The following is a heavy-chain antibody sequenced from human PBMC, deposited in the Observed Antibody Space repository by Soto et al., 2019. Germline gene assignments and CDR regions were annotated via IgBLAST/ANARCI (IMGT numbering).Heavy chain of an antibody. D-gene: IGHD6-19*01. CDR3: ARDLVPATDIAVAVGYYYYYGMDV. CDR1: GFTFSSYS. CDR2: ISSSSSYI. V-gene: IGHV3-21*01. Sequence: GGSLRLSCAASGFTFSSYSMNWVRQAPGKGLEWVSSISSSSSYIYYADSVKGRFTISRDNAKNSLYLQMNSLRAEDTAVYYCARDLVPATDIAVAVGYYYYYGMDVWGQGTTVTVSS. J-gene: IGHJ6*02.